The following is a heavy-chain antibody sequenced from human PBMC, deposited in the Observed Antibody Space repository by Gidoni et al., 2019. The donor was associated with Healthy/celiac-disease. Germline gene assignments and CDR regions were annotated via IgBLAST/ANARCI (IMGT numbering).Heavy chain of an antibody. D-gene: IGHD4-17*01. CDR3: ARGTSDYGGNTYYFDY. Sequence: QVQLQESGPGLVKPSETLSLPCTVSGGSISSYYWSWIRQPPGKGLEWIGYIYYSGSTNYNPSLKSRVTISVDTSKNQFSLKLSSVTAADTAVYYCARGTSDYGGNTYYFDYWGQGTLVTVSS. J-gene: IGHJ4*02. V-gene: IGHV4-59*01. CDR1: GGSISSYY. CDR2: IYYSGST.